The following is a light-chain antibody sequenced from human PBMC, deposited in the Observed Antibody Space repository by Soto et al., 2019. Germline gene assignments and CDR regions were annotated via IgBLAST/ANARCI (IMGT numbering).Light chain of an antibody. V-gene: IGKV1-39*01. CDR1: QSIGTY. Sequence: DIQMTQSPSTLSASVGDRVAITCRASQSIGTYLSWYQQKPGKAPKLLTYGASNLQSGVPSRFSGSGSETGFTLTISSLQPEDFATYYCQQSYSAPRTFGQGTKVDIK. CDR3: QQSYSAPRT. CDR2: GAS. J-gene: IGKJ2*01.